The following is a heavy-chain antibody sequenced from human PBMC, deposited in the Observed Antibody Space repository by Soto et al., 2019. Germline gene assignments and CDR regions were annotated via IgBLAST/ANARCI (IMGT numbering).Heavy chain of an antibody. J-gene: IGHJ4*02. Sequence: EVQLLESGGGFVQPGGSLRLSCAASGFMFSSYAMSWVRQTPGKGLEWVAAISASGGSTYYADSVKGRFTISRDNSKNTLYLQMDSLRPEDTALYYCVQAQNWDAGDVSFDSWGQGTRVTVSS. CDR3: VQAQNWDAGDVSFDS. CDR1: GFMFSSYA. CDR2: ISASGGST. D-gene: IGHD1-1*01. V-gene: IGHV3-23*01.